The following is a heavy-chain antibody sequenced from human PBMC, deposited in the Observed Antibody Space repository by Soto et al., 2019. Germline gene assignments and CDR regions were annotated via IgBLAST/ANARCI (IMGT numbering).Heavy chain of an antibody. Sequence: PGESLKISSKGSGYSFTSYWISWVRQMPGKGLELMGIIYPGDSDTRYSPSFQGQVTISADKSISTAYLQWSSLKASDTAMYYCARTAAAGKYYYGMDVWGQGTTVTVSS. CDR2: IYPGDSDT. CDR1: GYSFTSYW. V-gene: IGHV5-51*01. J-gene: IGHJ6*02. D-gene: IGHD6-13*01. CDR3: ARTAAAGKYYYGMDV.